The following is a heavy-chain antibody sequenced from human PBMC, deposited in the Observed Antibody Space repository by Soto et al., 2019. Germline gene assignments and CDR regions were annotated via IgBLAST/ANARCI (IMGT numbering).Heavy chain of an antibody. D-gene: IGHD1-26*01. CDR2: LSAYNGDT. J-gene: IGHJ3*01. V-gene: IGHV1-18*01. Sequence: QVQLVQSGAEVKKPGASVRVSCKTSGYTFINYGITRVRQAPGQGLEWMGWLSAYNGDTSSSEKLQDRFTMTTDTSTNTVYKDLRSLTSDDTAVYYCARWSAIVGGAEALDVWGQGTMVIVSS. CDR3: ARWSAIVGGAEALDV. CDR1: GYTFINYG.